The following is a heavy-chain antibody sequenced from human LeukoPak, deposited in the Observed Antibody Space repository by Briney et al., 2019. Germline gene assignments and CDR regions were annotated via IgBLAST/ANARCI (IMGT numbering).Heavy chain of an antibody. CDR2: ISSSSSYI. V-gene: IGHV3-21*01. D-gene: IGHD2-15*01. Sequence: GGSLRLSCAASGFTFSSYSMNWVRQAPGKGLERVSSISSSSSYIYYADSVKGRFTISRDNAKNSLYLQMNSLRAEDTAVYYCARDGGYCSGGSCYNLDYWGQGTLVTVSS. J-gene: IGHJ4*02. CDR3: ARDGGYCSGGSCYNLDY. CDR1: GFTFSSYS.